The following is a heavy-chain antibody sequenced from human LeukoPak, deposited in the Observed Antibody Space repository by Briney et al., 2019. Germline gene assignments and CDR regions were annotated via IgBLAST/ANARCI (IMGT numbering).Heavy chain of an antibody. Sequence: ASVTVSYKASGYTLTSYGISWVRQAPRQALEWMGWISAYNGNTNYAQKLQGRVTMTTDTSTSTAYMELRSLRSGDTAVYYCARYGSVVLIGWGQGTLVTVSS. J-gene: IGHJ4*02. D-gene: IGHD2-8*01. CDR3: ARYGSVVLIG. V-gene: IGHV1-18*01. CDR1: GYTLTSYG. CDR2: ISAYNGNT.